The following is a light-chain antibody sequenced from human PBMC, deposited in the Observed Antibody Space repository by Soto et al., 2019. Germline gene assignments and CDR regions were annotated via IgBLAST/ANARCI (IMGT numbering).Light chain of an antibody. Sequence: DIQMTQSPSSRSASVGYVVTITCRSSQSISSYLNWCQHKPGKAPKLLIYAASRLHSGVPSRFSGSGSGTDFTLTINSLQPEDFETYYCQPSYSTPPTFGQGTKLDIK. V-gene: IGKV1-39*01. J-gene: IGKJ1*01. CDR3: QPSYSTPPT. CDR2: AAS. CDR1: QSISSY.